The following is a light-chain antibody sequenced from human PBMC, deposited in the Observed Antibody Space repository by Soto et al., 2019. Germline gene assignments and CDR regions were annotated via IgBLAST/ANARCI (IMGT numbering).Light chain of an antibody. J-gene: IGKJ4*01. CDR2: GAS. CDR3: QQYASSPLT. V-gene: IGKV3-20*01. CDR1: QSVRSNY. Sequence: EIVLTQSPGTLSLSSGERATHSCRASQSVRSNYLAWYQQKPGQAPRLLIYGASSRATGIPDRFGGSGSGTDFTLTISRLEPEDFAVYYCQQYASSPLTFGGGTKVEIK.